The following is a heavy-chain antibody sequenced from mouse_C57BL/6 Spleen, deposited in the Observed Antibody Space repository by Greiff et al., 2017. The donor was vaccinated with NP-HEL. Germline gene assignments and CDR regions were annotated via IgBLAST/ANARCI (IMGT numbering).Heavy chain of an antibody. CDR2: INPSNGGT. Sequence: VQLQQPGTELVKPGASVKLSCKASGYTFTSYWMHWVKQRPGQGLEWIGNINPSNGGTNYNEKFKSKATLTVDKSSSTAYMQRSSLTSEDSAVYYSARPIYYDYDVDYWGQGTTLTVSS. D-gene: IGHD2-4*01. CDR1: GYTFTSYW. J-gene: IGHJ2*01. CDR3: ARPIYYDYDVDY. V-gene: IGHV1-53*01.